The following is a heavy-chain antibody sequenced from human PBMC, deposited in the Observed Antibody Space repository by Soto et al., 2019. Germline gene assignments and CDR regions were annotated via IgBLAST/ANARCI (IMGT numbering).Heavy chain of an antibody. CDR3: AKDVVVGATTGLGDYYYYYGMDV. V-gene: IGHV3-30*18. CDR1: GLTFSSYG. Sequence: GGSLRLSCAASGLTFSSYGMHWVRQAPGKGLEWVAVISYDGGNKYYADSVKGRFTISRDNSKNTLYLQMNSLRAEDTAVYYCAKDVVVGATTGLGDYYYYYGMDVWGQGTTVTVSS. J-gene: IGHJ6*02. D-gene: IGHD1-26*01. CDR2: ISYDGGNK.